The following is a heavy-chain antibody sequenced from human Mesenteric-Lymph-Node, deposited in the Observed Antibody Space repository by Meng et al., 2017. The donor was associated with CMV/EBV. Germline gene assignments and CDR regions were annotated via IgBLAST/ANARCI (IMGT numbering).Heavy chain of an antibody. D-gene: IGHD4-17*01. CDR2: INWNGGTT. Sequence: GESLKISCTASGFTFDDYDLTWVRQAPGKGLEWVAGINWNGGTTGYADSVKGRFTISRDNAKNFLYLQINSLRAEDTALYYCARRDGAEGPDYWGQGTLVTVSS. V-gene: IGHV3-20*04. CDR3: ARRDGAEGPDY. J-gene: IGHJ4*02. CDR1: GFTFDDYD.